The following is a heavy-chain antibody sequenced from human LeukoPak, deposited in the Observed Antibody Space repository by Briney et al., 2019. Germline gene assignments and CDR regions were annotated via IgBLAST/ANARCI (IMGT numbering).Heavy chain of an antibody. CDR1: GYTFTGYY. J-gene: IGHJ4*02. CDR3: ARGRWSATTASYYLDF. CDR2: INPTSGGT. Sequence: GASVKVSCKASGYTFTGYYMHWVRQAPGQGLEWMGWINPTSGGTNYAQKFQGWVTMTRDTSISTAYMELSRLRSDDTAVYYCARGRWSATTASYYLDFWGQGTLVTVSS. D-gene: IGHD5-24*01. V-gene: IGHV1-2*04.